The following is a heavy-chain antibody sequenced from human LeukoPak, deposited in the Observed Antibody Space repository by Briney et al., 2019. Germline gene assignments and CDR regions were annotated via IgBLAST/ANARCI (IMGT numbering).Heavy chain of an antibody. V-gene: IGHV1-2*02. J-gene: IGHJ3*02. CDR2: INPNSGGT. CDR1: GYTFTGYY. D-gene: IGHD6-25*01. CDR3: ARDNYSSGASAFDI. Sequence: ASVKVSCKASGYTFTGYYMHWVRQAPGQGLEWMGWINPNSGGTNYAQKFQGRVTMTRDTSISTAYMELSRLRSDDTAVYYCARDNYSSGASAFDIWGQGTMVTVSS.